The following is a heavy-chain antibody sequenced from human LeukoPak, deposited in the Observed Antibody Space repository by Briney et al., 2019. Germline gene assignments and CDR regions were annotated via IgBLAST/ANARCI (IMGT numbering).Heavy chain of an antibody. D-gene: IGHD6-13*01. Sequence: SETLSLTCAVSGYSISDGSYWVWIRQPPGKGLEWIGSIYHSGSTYYNPSLKSRLTVSVGTSKNQFSLRLSSVTAADTAVYYCAIGSRTAAGQYYFDYWGQGTLVTVSS. CDR2: IYHSGST. V-gene: IGHV4-38-2*01. CDR3: AIGSRTAAGQYYFDY. J-gene: IGHJ4*02. CDR1: GYSISDGSY.